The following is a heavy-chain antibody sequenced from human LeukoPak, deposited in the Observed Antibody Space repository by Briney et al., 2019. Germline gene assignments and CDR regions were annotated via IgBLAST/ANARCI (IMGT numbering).Heavy chain of an antibody. CDR1: GFTFSSYA. CDR2: INQDGSAK. CDR3: VSGYTSGY. D-gene: IGHD5-18*01. Sequence: GRSLRLSCAASGFTFSSYAMHWVRQAPGKGLEWVASINQDGSAKLYVDSVKGRFTISRDNAENSLSLQMSSLRAGDTAVYYCVSGYTSGYWGQGTLVTVSS. J-gene: IGHJ4*02. V-gene: IGHV3-7*01.